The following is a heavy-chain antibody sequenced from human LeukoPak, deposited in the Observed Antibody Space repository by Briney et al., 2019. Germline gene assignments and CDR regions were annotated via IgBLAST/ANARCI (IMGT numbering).Heavy chain of an antibody. D-gene: IGHD6-19*01. CDR2: IYPGDSDT. CDR1: GCSFISYW. J-gene: IGHJ6*03. Sequence: GAALEISLEGSGCSFISYWIGWGRPMPGKGVGWRGIIYPGDSDTRYSPSFQGQVTISADKSISTAYLQWSSLKASDTAMYYCARQIAVADYYMDVWGKGTTVTVSS. V-gene: IGHV5-51*01. CDR3: ARQIAVADYYMDV.